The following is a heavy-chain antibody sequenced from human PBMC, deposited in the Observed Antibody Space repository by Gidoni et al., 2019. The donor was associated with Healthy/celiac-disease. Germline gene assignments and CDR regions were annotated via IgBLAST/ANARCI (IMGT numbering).Heavy chain of an antibody. V-gene: IGHV3-30*04. D-gene: IGHD5-18*01. J-gene: IGHJ5*02. CDR2: ISYDGSNK. Sequence: QVQLVESGGGVVQPGRSLRLSCAASGFTFSSYAMHWVRQAPGKGLEWVAVISYDGSNKYYADSVKGRFTISRDNSKNTLYLQMNSLRAEDTAVYYCARDRYSYGYDLYWFDPWGQGTLVTVSS. CDR1: GFTFSSYA. CDR3: ARDRYSYGYDLYWFDP.